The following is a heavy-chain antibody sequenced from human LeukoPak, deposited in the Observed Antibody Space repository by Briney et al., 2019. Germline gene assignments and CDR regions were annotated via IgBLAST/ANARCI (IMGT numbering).Heavy chain of an antibody. CDR1: GFTFSDFA. CDR2: VFQGGGEI. V-gene: IGHV3-23*01. CDR3: ATYRQVMLPFES. D-gene: IGHD5-18*01. J-gene: IGHJ4*02. Sequence: GGSLRLSCAASGFTFSDFAMIWVRQPPGKGLEWVSSVFQGGGEIHYADSVRGRFTISRDNSRSTLFLQMNSLRAEDTAIYYCATYRQVMLPFESWGQGTLVTVSS.